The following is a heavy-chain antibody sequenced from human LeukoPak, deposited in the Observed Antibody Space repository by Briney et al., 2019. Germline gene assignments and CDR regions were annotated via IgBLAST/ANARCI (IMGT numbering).Heavy chain of an antibody. CDR1: GGTFSSYA. D-gene: IGHD3-10*01. J-gene: IGHJ3*02. V-gene: IGHV1-69*06. CDR3: ARAGSLLLWFGESPPDAFDI. CDR2: IIPIFGTA. Sequence: ASVKVSCKASGGTFSSYAISWVRQAPGQGLEWMGGIIPIFGTANYAQKFQGRVTITADKSTSTAYMELRSLRSDDTAVYYCARAGSLLLWFGESPPDAFDIWGQGTMVTVSS.